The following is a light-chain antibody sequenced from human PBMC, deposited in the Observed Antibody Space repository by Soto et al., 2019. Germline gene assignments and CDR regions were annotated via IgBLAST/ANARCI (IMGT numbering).Light chain of an antibody. CDR1: QSISSNF. CDR3: QQYHNWPPIT. V-gene: IGKV3-15*01. J-gene: IGKJ5*01. CDR2: GAS. Sequence: EIVLTQSPGTLSLSPGEGATLSCRASQSISSNFLAWYQQKRGQAPRLLIHGASTRASDIPVRFSGSGSGTEFTLTISSLQSEDFAVYYCQQYHNWPPITFGQGTRLEI.